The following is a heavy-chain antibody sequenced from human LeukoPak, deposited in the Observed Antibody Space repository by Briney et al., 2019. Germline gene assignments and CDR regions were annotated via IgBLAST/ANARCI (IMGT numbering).Heavy chain of an antibody. J-gene: IGHJ3*02. D-gene: IGHD3-22*01. CDR1: GFTFSDYY. V-gene: IGHV3-11*01. Sequence: GGSLRLSCAASGFTFSDYYMSWIRQAPGKGLEWVSYISSIGSTIYYADSVKGRFTISRDNAKNSLYLQMNSLRAEDTAVYYCARFYYYDSSGYHDAFDIWGQGTMVTVSS. CDR2: ISSIGSTI. CDR3: ARFYYYDSSGYHDAFDI.